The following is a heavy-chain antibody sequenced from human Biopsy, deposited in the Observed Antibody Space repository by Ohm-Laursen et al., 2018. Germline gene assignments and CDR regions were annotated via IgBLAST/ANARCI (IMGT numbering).Heavy chain of an antibody. CDR2: VYYTGST. V-gene: IGHV4-59*01. Sequence: GTLSLTCTVSGGPIDSYYWSWIRQPPGKALEWIGYVYYTGSTGYNPSLQSRVTISVDTSKNHFSLRLRSVTPADTAIYYCARDRGYYSDRTVPGYFDLWGRGTLVTVSS. CDR1: GGPIDSYY. D-gene: IGHD3-22*01. CDR3: ARDRGYYSDRTVPGYFDL. J-gene: IGHJ2*01.